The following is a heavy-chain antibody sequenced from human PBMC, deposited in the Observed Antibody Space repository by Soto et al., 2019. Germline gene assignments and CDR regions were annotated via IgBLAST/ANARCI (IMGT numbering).Heavy chain of an antibody. Sequence: EVQLVESGGGLVQPGGSLRLSCAASGFTVSNKYMSWVRQAPGKGLEWVSVIYSGGSTFYADSVRGRFTISRDNSKNTVNLQKNSLRAEDTAVYYCARDPWAADYWGQGTLVTVSS. J-gene: IGHJ4*02. D-gene: IGHD3-16*01. CDR3: ARDPWAADY. CDR2: IYSGGST. CDR1: GFTVSNKY. V-gene: IGHV3-66*01.